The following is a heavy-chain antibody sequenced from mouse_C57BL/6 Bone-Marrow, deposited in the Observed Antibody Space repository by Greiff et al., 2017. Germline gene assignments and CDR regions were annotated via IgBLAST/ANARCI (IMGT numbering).Heavy chain of an antibody. CDR1: GFTFSDYG. J-gene: IGHJ3*01. CDR3: ARPLTTVAPFAY. V-gene: IGHV5-17*01. D-gene: IGHD1-1*01. CDR2: ISSGSSTI. Sequence: EVQGVESGGGLVKPGGSLKLSCAASGFTFSDYGMHWVRQAPEKGLEWVAYISSGSSTIYYADTVKGRFTISRDNAKNTLFLQMTSLRSEDTAMYYCARPLTTVAPFAYWGQGTLVTVSA.